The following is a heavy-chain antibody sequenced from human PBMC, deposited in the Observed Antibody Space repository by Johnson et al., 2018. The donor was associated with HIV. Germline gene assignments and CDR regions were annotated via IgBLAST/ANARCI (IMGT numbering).Heavy chain of an antibody. CDR3: AKDGSGDVRGAFDI. J-gene: IGHJ3*02. V-gene: IGHV3-43*01. CDR2: ISWDGGST. CDR1: GFTFDDYT. Sequence: VESGGDMVQPGRSLRLSCAASGFTFDDYTMHWVRQAPGKGLEWVSLISWDGGSTYYADSVKGRFTISRDNSKNSLYLQMNSLRTEDTALYYCAKDGSGDVRGAFDIWGQGTMVTVSS. D-gene: IGHD3-10*02.